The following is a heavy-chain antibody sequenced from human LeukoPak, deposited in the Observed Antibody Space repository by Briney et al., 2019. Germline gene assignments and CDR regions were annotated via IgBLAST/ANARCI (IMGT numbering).Heavy chain of an antibody. D-gene: IGHD3-3*01. V-gene: IGHV4-34*01. CDR2: INHSGST. CDR3: ARGVDFWSGYYMWYYYYYMDV. CDR1: GGSFSGYY. J-gene: IGHJ6*03. Sequence: PSETLSLTCAVYGGSFSGYYWSWIRQPPGKGLEWIGEINHSGSTNYNPSLKSRVTISVDTSKNQFSLKLRSVTAADTAVYYCARGVDFWSGYYMWYYYYYMDVWGKGTTVTVSS.